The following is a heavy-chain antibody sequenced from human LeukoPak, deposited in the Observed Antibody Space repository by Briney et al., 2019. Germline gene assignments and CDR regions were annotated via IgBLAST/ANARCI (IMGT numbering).Heavy chain of an antibody. Sequence: SETLSLTCAVYGGSFSGYYWSWIRQPPGKGLEWIGEINHSGSTNYNPSLKSRVTISVDTSKNQFSLKLSSVTAADTAVYYCARQMVRGVIITGSRRRIDYWGQGTPVTVSS. CDR3: ARQMVRGVIITGSRRRIDY. V-gene: IGHV4-34*01. J-gene: IGHJ4*02. D-gene: IGHD3-10*01. CDR2: INHSGST. CDR1: GGSFSGYY.